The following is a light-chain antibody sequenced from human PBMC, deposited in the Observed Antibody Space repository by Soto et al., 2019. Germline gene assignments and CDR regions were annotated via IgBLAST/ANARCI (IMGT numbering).Light chain of an antibody. Sequence: QSVLTHPPSVSAAPGQKVTISCSGRSSNIGNNYVSWYQQLPGTAPKLLIYENNKRPSGIPDRFSGSKSGTSATLGITGLQTGDEADYYCGKWDSSLSAAVFGTGTKVTVL. CDR3: GKWDSSLSAAV. CDR1: SSNIGNNY. J-gene: IGLJ1*01. CDR2: ENN. V-gene: IGLV1-51*02.